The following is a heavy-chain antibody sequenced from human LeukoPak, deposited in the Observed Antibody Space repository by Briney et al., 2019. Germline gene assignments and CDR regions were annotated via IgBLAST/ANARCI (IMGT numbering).Heavy chain of an antibody. CDR3: ARGYCSGGSCPPFDY. Sequence: ASVKVSCKASGYTFTSYYMHWVRQAPGQGLEWMGIINPSGGSTSYAQKFQGRVTMTRDMSTSTVYMELSSLRSEDTAVYYCARGYCSGGSCPPFDYWGRGTLVTVSP. V-gene: IGHV1-46*01. CDR2: INPSGGST. CDR1: GYTFTSYY. D-gene: IGHD2-15*01. J-gene: IGHJ4*02.